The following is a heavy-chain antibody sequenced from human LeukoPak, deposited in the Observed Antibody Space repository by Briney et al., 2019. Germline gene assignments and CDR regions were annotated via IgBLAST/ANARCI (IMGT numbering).Heavy chain of an antibody. J-gene: IGHJ5*02. D-gene: IGHD3-3*01. CDR3: ARGNRNYDFWSGYQP. V-gene: IGHV4-34*01. CDR2: INHSGST. Sequence: PSETLSLTCAVYGGSFRGYYWSWIRQPPGKGLEWIGEINHSGSTNYNPSLKSRVTISVDTSKNQFSLKLSSVTAADTAVYYCARGNRNYDFWSGYQPWGQGTLVTVSS. CDR1: GGSFRGYY.